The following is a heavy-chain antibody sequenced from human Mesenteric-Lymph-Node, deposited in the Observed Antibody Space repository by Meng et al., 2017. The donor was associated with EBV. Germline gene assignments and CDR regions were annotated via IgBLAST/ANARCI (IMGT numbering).Heavy chain of an antibody. J-gene: IGHJ4*02. CDR1: GFSLSTSGVG. D-gene: IGHD7-27*01. Sequence: QITLKESGPTLVKPXQTFTRTCTFSGFSLSTSGVGVGWIRQPPGKALEWLALIYWDDDKRYSPSLKSRLTITKDTSKNQVVLTMTNMDPVDTATYYCAHSGVGNSLDYWGQGTLVTVSS. CDR3: AHSGVGNSLDY. CDR2: IYWDDDK. V-gene: IGHV2-5*02.